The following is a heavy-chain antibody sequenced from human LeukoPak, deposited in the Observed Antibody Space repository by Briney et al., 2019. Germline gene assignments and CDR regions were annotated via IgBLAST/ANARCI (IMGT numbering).Heavy chain of an antibody. CDR1: GFTFSSYE. D-gene: IGHD6-25*01. Sequence: GGSLRLSCAASGFTFSSYEMNWVRQAPGKGLEWVSYISSSGSTIYYADSVKGRFTISRDNAKNSLYLQMNSLRAEDTAVYYCARVWFPNKYSSAPYFDYWGQGPWSPSPQ. V-gene: IGHV3-48*03. CDR3: ARVWFPNKYSSAPYFDY. CDR2: ISSSGSTI. J-gene: IGHJ4*02.